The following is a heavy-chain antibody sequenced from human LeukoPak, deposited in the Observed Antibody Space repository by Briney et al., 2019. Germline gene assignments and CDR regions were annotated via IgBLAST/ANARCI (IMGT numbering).Heavy chain of an antibody. V-gene: IGHV1-69*05. CDR1: GGTFSSYA. J-gene: IGHJ4*02. CDR2: IIPIFGTA. CDR3: ATEYSSGWSLSY. D-gene: IGHD6-19*01. Sequence: SVKVSCKASGGTFSSYAISWVRQAPGQGLEWMGGIIPIFGTANYAQKFQGRVTMTRNTSISTAYMELSSLRSEDTAVYYCATEYSSGWSLSYWGQGTLVTVSS.